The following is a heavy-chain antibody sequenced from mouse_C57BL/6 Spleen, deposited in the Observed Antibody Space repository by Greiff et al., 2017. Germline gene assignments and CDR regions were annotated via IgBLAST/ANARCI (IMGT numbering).Heavy chain of an antibody. V-gene: IGHV1-81*01. J-gene: IGHJ3*01. CDR2: IYPRSGNT. CDR1: GYTFTSYG. CDR3: ARATQFAY. D-gene: IGHD6-1*01. Sequence: QVQLKQSGAELARPGASVKLSCKASGYTFTSYGISWVKQRTGQGLEWIGAIYPRSGNTYYNEKFQGQATLTEDKSSSTAYRELRSLTSEDSAVYFCARATQFAYWGQGTLVTVSA.